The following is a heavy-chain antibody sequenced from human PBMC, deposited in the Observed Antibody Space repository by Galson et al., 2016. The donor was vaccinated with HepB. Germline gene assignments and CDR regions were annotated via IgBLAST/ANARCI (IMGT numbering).Heavy chain of an antibody. CDR1: GFTFSSYA. J-gene: IGHJ4*02. D-gene: IGHD1-20*01. Sequence: SLRLSCAASGFTFSSYAMYWVRQAPGKGLEWVAVLSYEGSNKYYADSVKGRFNISRDISKKTLYLQMNSLRAEDTAVYYCSRDESLYNWNDLYYFDYWGQGTLVTVAS. CDR3: SRDESLYNWNDLYYFDY. V-gene: IGHV3-30*04. CDR2: LSYEGSNK.